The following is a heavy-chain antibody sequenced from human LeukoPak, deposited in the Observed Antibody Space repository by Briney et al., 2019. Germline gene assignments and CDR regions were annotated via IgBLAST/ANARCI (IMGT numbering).Heavy chain of an antibody. CDR1: GFTFSSYA. V-gene: IGHV3-30-3*01. CDR2: ISYDGSNK. Sequence: GGSLRLSCAASGFTFSSYAMHWVRQAPGKGLEWVAVISYDGSNKYYADSVKGRFTISGDNSKNTLYLQMNSLRAEDTAVYYCARDGAYYGDYDDWGQGTLVTVSS. J-gene: IGHJ4*02. D-gene: IGHD4-17*01. CDR3: ARDGAYYGDYDD.